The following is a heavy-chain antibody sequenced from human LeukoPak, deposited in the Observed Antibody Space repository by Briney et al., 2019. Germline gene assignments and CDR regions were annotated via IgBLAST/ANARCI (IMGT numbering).Heavy chain of an antibody. CDR3: VGYSYGYDY. Sequence: GGSLRLSCTASGFTFGDYAMSWLRQAPGKGLEWVGFIRSKAYGGTTEYAASVKGRFTISRDDSKSIAYLQMNSLKTEDTAVYYCVGYSYGYDYWGQGTLVTVSS. J-gene: IGHJ4*02. CDR2: IRSKAYGGTT. V-gene: IGHV3-49*03. CDR1: GFTFGDYA. D-gene: IGHD5-18*01.